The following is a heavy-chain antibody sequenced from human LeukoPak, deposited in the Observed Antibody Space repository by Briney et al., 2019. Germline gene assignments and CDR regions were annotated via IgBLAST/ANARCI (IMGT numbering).Heavy chain of an antibody. Sequence: LETLSLTCTVSGGSISTSSIYWTWIRQPPGKGLEWIGYVYYTGSTNFNPSLKSRVTMSLDTSRNQFSLKLTSLTAADTAVYYCARGAMATTPFFDYWGQGTLVTVSS. CDR2: VYYTGST. J-gene: IGHJ4*02. D-gene: IGHD5-24*01. CDR3: ARGAMATTPFFDY. V-gene: IGHV4-61*01. CDR1: GGSISTSSIY.